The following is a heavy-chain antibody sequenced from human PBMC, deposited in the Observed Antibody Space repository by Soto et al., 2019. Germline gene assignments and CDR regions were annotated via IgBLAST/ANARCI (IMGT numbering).Heavy chain of an antibody. CDR1: GFTFSSYS. V-gene: IGHV3-48*02. CDR3: ARAYVGAYCSSTCCCSDDYYGMDV. J-gene: IGHJ6*02. D-gene: IGHD2-2*01. Sequence: EVQLVESGGGLVQPGGSLRLSCAASGFTFSSYSMNWVRQAPGKGLEWVSYISSSSSTIYYADSVKGGFTISRDNCKKTLYLHINSLRDEGKAVYYCARAYVGAYCSSTCCCSDDYYGMDVWGQGTTVTVCS. CDR2: ISSSSSTI.